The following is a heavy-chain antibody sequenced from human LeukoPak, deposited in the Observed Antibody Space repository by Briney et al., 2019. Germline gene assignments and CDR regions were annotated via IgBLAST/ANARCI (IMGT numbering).Heavy chain of an antibody. J-gene: IGHJ4*02. CDR2: IYPGDSDT. Sequence: GESLKISCKGSGYSFTSYWIGWVRQMPGKGLEWMGIIYPGDSDTRYSPSLQGQVTISADKSISTAYLQWSSLKASDTAMYYCARVEFGSGSYYNGYYFDYWGQGTLVTVSS. V-gene: IGHV5-51*01. CDR1: GYSFTSYW. D-gene: IGHD3-10*01. CDR3: ARVEFGSGSYYNGYYFDY.